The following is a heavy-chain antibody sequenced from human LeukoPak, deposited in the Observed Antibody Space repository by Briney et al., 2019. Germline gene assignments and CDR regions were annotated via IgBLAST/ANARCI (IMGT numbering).Heavy chain of an antibody. V-gene: IGHV4-39*01. Sequence: PSETLSLTCTVSGGSISSSSYYWGWIRQPPGKGLEWIGSIYYSGSTYYNPSLKSRVTISVDTSKNQFSLKLSSVTAADTAVYYCATKRGGYNYYFDYWGQGILVTVSS. CDR2: IYYSGST. CDR1: GGSISSSSYY. D-gene: IGHD5-24*01. J-gene: IGHJ4*02. CDR3: ATKRGGYNYYFDY.